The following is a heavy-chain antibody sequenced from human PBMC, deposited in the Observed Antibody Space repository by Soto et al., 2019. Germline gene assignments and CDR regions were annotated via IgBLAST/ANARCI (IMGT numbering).Heavy chain of an antibody. J-gene: IGHJ4*02. Sequence: SPTLSVSCAIYGGRGSSSSAAWNWIRQSQARGREGLGRTYYRSKWYNDYAVSVKSRITINPDTSKNQFSLQLNSVTPEDTAVYYCARDRIAVAGTAAERAFDYWGQGTLVTVSS. V-gene: IGHV6-1*01. CDR3: ARDRIAVAGTAAERAFDY. CDR2: TYYRSKWYN. CDR1: GGRGSSSSAA. D-gene: IGHD6-19*01.